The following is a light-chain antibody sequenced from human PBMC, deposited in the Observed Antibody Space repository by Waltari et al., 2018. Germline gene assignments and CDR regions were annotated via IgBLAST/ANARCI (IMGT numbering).Light chain of an antibody. CDR1: QSLVFRDGNTY. V-gene: IGKV2-30*01. J-gene: IGKJ1*01. CDR3: MQATHWPWS. Sequence: DLVITQSTPSPPVTLGQQASFPSRSTQSLVFRDGNTYLNRFQQRPGQSPRRLIYQVSKRDSGVPDRFSGSGSGTDFTLKISRVEAEDVGFYYCMQATHWPWSFGPGTKVEIK. CDR2: QVS.